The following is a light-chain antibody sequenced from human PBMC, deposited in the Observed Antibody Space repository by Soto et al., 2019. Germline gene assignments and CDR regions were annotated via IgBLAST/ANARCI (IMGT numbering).Light chain of an antibody. Sequence: SVLTQPPSASATPGQRVTISCSGSSSNIGTNYVYWYQHLPGTAPKLLIYRNDQRPSGVPDRFSGSMSGTAASLAIGGLRSEDEADYYCSSYTSSSTLVFGTGTKVTV. CDR2: RND. V-gene: IGLV1-47*01. CDR1: SSNIGTNY. CDR3: SSYTSSSTLV. J-gene: IGLJ1*01.